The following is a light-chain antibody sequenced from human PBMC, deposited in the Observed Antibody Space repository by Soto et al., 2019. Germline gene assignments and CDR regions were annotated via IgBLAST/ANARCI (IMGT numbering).Light chain of an antibody. Sequence: EIVVTQSPATLSVSPGERVTLSCRASQSVSSSLAWYQQRPGQAPRLLIYDTSTRAAGIAARFSGSGSGIEFTLTISSLQSEDSAVYYCQQYVHWPPGAFGQGTKVDIK. CDR2: DTS. CDR1: QSVSSS. CDR3: QQYVHWPPGA. J-gene: IGKJ1*01. V-gene: IGKV3-15*01.